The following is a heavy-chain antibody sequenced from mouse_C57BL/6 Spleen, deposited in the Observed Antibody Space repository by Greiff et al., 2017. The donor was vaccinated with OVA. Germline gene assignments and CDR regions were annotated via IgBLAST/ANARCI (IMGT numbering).Heavy chain of an antibody. D-gene: IGHD2-1*01. CDR2: IYPGDGDT. CDR3: ARGYYGNYGYFDV. V-gene: IGHV1-82*01. Sequence: QVQLQQSGPELVKPGASVKISCKASGYAFSSSWMNWVKQRPGKGLEWIGRIYPGDGDTNYNGKFKGKATLTADNSSSTAYMQLSSLTAEDSAVYFCARGYYGNYGYFDVWGTGTTVTVSS. CDR1: GYAFSSSW. J-gene: IGHJ1*03.